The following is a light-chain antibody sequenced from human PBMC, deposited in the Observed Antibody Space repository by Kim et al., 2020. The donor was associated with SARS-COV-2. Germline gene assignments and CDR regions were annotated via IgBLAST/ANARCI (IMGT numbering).Light chain of an antibody. CDR3: QQTHSTLVT. CDR1: QSIGIY. J-gene: IGKJ5*01. V-gene: IGKV1-39*01. CDR2: AAS. Sequence: ASVGDRVTITCRARQSIGIYLNWYQQKPGKAPILLIYAASSLQSGVPSRFSGSGSGAEFTLTISRLQPDDFATYYCQQTHSTLVTFGQGTRLEIK.